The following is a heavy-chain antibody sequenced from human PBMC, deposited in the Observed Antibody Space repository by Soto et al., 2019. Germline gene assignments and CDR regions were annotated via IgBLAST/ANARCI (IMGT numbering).Heavy chain of an antibody. CDR1: GYNFAGYW. V-gene: IGHV5-51*01. CDR3: ARGGVSTRTFDY. Sequence: GESLKISFKGSGYNFAGYWIAWVRQMPGKGLELMGIIYPSDSDTRYRPSFQGQVTISADKSISSAYLQWSSLRASDTAMYYCARGGVSTRTFDYWGQGTPVTVSS. CDR2: IYPSDSDT. D-gene: IGHD3-3*01. J-gene: IGHJ4*02.